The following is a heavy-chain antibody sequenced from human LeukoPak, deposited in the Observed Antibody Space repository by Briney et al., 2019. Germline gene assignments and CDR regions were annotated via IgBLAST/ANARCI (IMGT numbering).Heavy chain of an antibody. D-gene: IGHD3-22*01. V-gene: IGHV3-7*01. Sequence: PGGSLRLSCAASGFTFSSYWMSWVRQAPGKGLEWVANIKQDGSEKYYVDSVKGRFTISRDNAKNSLYLQMNSLRAEDTAVYYCARPLFGRYYDSSGPSFDYWGQGTLVTVSS. CDR1: GFTFSSYW. J-gene: IGHJ4*02. CDR3: ARPLFGRYYDSSGPSFDY. CDR2: IKQDGSEK.